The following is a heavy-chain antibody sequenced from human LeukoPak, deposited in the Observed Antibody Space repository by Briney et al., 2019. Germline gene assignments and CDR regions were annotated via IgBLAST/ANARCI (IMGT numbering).Heavy chain of an antibody. V-gene: IGHV3-23*01. D-gene: IGHD1-26*01. CDR2: ISGRGVST. J-gene: IGHJ4*02. CDR1: GFTFSTYA. CDR3: IRGTVGAPGNDY. Sequence: GGSLRLSCAASGFTFSTYAMSWVRQAPGKGLEWVSAISGRGVSTSYADSVRGRFTISRDNAKNTLYLQMSSLRAEDTAVYYCIRGTVGAPGNDYWGQGTLVTVSS.